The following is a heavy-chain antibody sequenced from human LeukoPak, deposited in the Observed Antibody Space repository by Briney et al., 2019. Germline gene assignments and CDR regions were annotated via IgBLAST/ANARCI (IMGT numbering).Heavy chain of an antibody. CDR2: VSTYNGNT. V-gene: IGHV1-18*01. J-gene: IGHJ4*02. D-gene: IGHD1-26*01. CDR1: GYTFTNYG. CDR3: ARGGPYSGSYYFDY. Sequence: ASVKVSCKASGYTFTNYGISWVRLAPGQGPEWMGWVSTYNGNTNYAQKVQGRVTMTTDTSTSTAYMDLRSLRSDDTAVYYCARGGPYSGSYYFDYWGQGTLDTVSS.